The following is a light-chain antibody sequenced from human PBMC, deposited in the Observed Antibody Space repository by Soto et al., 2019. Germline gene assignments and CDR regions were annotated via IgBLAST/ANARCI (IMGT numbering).Light chain of an antibody. CDR3: QQYKNWPRT. V-gene: IGKV3-15*01. Sequence: EIVMTQSPATLSVSPGERATLSCRATQSVGSNLAWYQQKPGQAPRLVIYGASTRATGIPATFDGSGSGTEFTLTINSLQSEDFAVYYCQQYKNWPRTFGQGTKVGVK. J-gene: IGKJ1*01. CDR2: GAS. CDR1: QSVGSN.